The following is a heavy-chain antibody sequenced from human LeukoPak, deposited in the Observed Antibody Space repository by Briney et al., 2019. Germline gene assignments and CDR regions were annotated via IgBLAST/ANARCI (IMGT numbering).Heavy chain of an antibody. Sequence: GGPLRLSCAACGFTLWRYGVHWVRQATGKGREWLAVISYDGSNKYYVHSVKGRFTISRDNSKKTLYLQMNSLRTEDTAVYYCAKSSGAYYVGAFDIWGQGTMVTVSS. CDR1: GFTLWRYG. D-gene: IGHD1-26*01. J-gene: IGHJ3*02. V-gene: IGHV3-30*18. CDR2: ISYDGSNK. CDR3: AKSSGAYYVGAFDI.